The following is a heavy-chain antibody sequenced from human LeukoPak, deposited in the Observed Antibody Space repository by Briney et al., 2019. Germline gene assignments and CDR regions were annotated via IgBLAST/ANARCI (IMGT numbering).Heavy chain of an antibody. D-gene: IGHD2-21*02. V-gene: IGHV3-11*06. CDR1: GFTFSDYY. Sequence: AGGSLRLSCAASGFTFSDYYMSWIRQAPGRGLEWVSSISSSSSYIYYADSVKGRFTISRDNAKNSLYLQMNSLRAEDTAVYYCARPVTVPGYMDVWGKGTTVTVSS. J-gene: IGHJ6*03. CDR2: ISSSSSYI. CDR3: ARPVTVPGYMDV.